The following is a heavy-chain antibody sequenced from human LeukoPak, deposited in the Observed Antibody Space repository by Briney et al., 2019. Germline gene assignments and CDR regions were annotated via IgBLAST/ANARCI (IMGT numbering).Heavy chain of an antibody. D-gene: IGHD6-13*01. CDR2: IYYSGST. CDR3: ARDRNVYSSSWTFDY. V-gene: IGHV4-39*07. CDR1: GGSISSSNYY. Sequence: ASETLSLTCTVSGGSISSSNYYWGWIRQPPGKGLEWIGSIYYSGSTYYNPSLKSRLTISVDTPKNQFSLKLSSVTAADTAVYYCARDRNVYSSSWTFDYWGQGTLVTVSS. J-gene: IGHJ4*02.